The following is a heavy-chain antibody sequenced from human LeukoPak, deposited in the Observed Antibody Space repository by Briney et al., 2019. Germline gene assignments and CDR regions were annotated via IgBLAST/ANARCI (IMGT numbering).Heavy chain of an antibody. CDR3: ARGPAAAANYYYYMDV. J-gene: IGHJ6*03. D-gene: IGHD6-13*01. CDR2: IYSGGST. V-gene: IGHV3-53*01. CDR1: GFTVSSNY. Sequence: GGSLRLSCAASGFTVSSNYMSWVRQAPGKGLEWVSVIYSGGSTYYADSVKGRFTISRDNSKNTLYLQMNSLRAEDTAVYYCARGPAAAANYYYYMDVWGKGTTVTISS.